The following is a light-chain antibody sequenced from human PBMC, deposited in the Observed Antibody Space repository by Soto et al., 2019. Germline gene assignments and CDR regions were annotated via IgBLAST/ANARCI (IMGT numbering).Light chain of an antibody. CDR2: DNN. J-gene: IGLJ1*01. V-gene: IGLV1-51*01. CDR1: SSNIGNNF. Sequence: QSALTQPPSVSAAPGQKVTISGSGSSSNIGNNFVTWYQQLPGTAPTLLIYDNNKRPSGSPDRFSGSQSGTLATLGITGLQSGEEAVYYCGSRDSRLTYVLGTGTKVTVL. CDR3: GSRDSRLTYV.